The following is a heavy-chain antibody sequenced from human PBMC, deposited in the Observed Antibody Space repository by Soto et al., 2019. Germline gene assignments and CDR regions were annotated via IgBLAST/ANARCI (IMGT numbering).Heavy chain of an antibody. CDR3: ARPSSGEYYYYAMDV. CDR1: GGTFTNYA. CDR2: LIPIFDTA. D-gene: IGHD3-10*01. Sequence: QVQLVQSGVEVKKPGSSVRVSCRTSGGTFTNYALSWVRQAPGQGLEWMGGLIPIFDTADYAQNFQGRVTITADKSTSTAYMDLSSLRSADTAIYFCARPSSGEYYYYAMDVWGQGTTVTVSS. V-gene: IGHV1-69*06. J-gene: IGHJ6*02.